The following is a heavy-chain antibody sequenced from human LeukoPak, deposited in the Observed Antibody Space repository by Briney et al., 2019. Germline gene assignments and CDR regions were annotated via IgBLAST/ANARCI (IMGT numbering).Heavy chain of an antibody. CDR3: ARGVRYCSGGSCPHNLDY. Sequence: GGSLRLSCAASGFTFSDHYMSWIRQAPGKGLEWVSYMSSSGYTIYYADSVKGRFTISRDNAKNSLYLQMNSLRAEDTAVYYCARGVRYCSGGSCPHNLDYWGQGTLVTVSS. CDR2: MSSSGYTI. D-gene: IGHD2-15*01. J-gene: IGHJ4*02. CDR1: GFTFSDHY. V-gene: IGHV3-11*01.